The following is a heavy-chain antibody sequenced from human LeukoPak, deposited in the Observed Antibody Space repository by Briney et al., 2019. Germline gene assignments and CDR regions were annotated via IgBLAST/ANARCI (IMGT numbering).Heavy chain of an antibody. J-gene: IGHJ3*02. CDR3: ARHRDYYDSPERTFDI. D-gene: IGHD3-22*01. CDR2: ISAYNGIT. Sequence: GASVKVSCKTSGYTFTSYGISWVRQAPGQGLEWMGWISAYNGITNYAQKFQGRVTMTTETSTNTAYMELRSLRADDTAVFYCARHRDYYDSPERTFDIWGQGTMVTVSS. V-gene: IGHV1-18*01. CDR1: GYTFTSYG.